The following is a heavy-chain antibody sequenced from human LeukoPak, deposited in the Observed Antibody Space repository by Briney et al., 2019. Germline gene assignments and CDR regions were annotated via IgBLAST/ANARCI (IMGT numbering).Heavy chain of an antibody. CDR2: ISSSGST. D-gene: IGHD3-10*01. CDR3: ARVSGSYYHYYYYYMDV. J-gene: IGHJ6*03. CDR1: GDSISSGDYY. V-gene: IGHV4-61*02. Sequence: PSETLSLTCTVSGDSISSGDYYWSWIRQPAGKGLEWIGRISSSGSTNYNPSLKSRVTISVDTSKNQFSLKLSSVTAADTAVYYCARVSGSYYHYYYYYMDVWGKGTTVTISS.